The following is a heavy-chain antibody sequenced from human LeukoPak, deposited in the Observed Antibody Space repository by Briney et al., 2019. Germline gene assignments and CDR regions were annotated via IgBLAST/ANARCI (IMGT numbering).Heavy chain of an antibody. Sequence: GASVKVSCKASGYSFTMYYMHWGRQAPGQGPEWMGWVSPNSGGTNYAQKFQGRVTMTRDTAISTAYMELSSLRSDDTAVYYCWADGYTSASYWGQGTLVTVSS. CDR2: VSPNSGGT. J-gene: IGHJ4*02. V-gene: IGHV1-2*02. CDR1: GYSFTMYY. D-gene: IGHD5-18*01. CDR3: WADGYTSASY.